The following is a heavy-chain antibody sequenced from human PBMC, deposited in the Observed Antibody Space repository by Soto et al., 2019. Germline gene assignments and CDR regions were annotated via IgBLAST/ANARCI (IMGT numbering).Heavy chain of an antibody. D-gene: IGHD2-2*01. CDR1: GFSLSTSGVG. CDR3: AHRSSHCISTSCYSRSRPNWFDP. Sequence: QITLKESGPTLVKPTQTLTLTCTFSGFSLSTSGVGVGWIRQPPGKALEWLALIYWDDDKRYSPYLKSRLTITHDTSNNKVVLTMTNMDPVDTATYYCAHRSSHCISTSCYSRSRPNWFDPWGQGTLVTVSS. J-gene: IGHJ5*02. V-gene: IGHV2-5*02. CDR2: IYWDDDK.